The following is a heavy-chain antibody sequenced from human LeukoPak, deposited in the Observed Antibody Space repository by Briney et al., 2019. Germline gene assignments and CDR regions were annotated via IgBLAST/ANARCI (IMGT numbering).Heavy chain of an antibody. CDR3: ARDPYSGYYGTYYYYYMDV. CDR1: GFTFSSYG. CDR2: ITSSSTYV. V-gene: IGHV3-21*01. D-gene: IGHD3-22*01. Sequence: PGGSLRLSCAASGFTFSSYGMSWVRQAPGKRLEWISSITSSSTYVFYADSVRGRFTISRDNAKNSLYLQIDSLRAEDTAVYYCARDPYSGYYGTYYYYYMDVWGKGTTVTISS. J-gene: IGHJ6*03.